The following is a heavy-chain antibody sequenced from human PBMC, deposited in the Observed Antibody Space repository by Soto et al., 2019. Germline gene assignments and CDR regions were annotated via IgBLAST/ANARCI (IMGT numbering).Heavy chain of an antibody. J-gene: IGHJ6*02. D-gene: IGHD2-15*01. Sequence: RRLSCAASGFTFSSYSMNWVRQAPGKGLEWVSSISSSSSYIYYADSVKGRFTISRDNAKNSLYLQMNSLRAEDTAVYYCVLGDYYYYYGMDVWGQGTTVTVSS. CDR1: GFTFSSYS. V-gene: IGHV3-21*01. CDR3: VLGDYYYYYGMDV. CDR2: ISSSSSYI.